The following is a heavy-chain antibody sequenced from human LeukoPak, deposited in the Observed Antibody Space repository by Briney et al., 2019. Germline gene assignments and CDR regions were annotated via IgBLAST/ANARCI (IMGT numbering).Heavy chain of an antibody. CDR2: ISYDGSNK. J-gene: IGHJ6*03. V-gene: IGHV3-30-3*01. CDR1: GFTFSSYA. Sequence: GGSLRLSCAASGFTFSSYAMHWVRQAPGKGLEWVAVISYDGSNKYYADSVKGRFTISRDNSKNTLYLQMNSLRGEDTAVYYCAKDTVGATHYYYYMDVWGKGTTVTVSS. CDR3: AKDTVGATHYYYYMDV. D-gene: IGHD1-26*01.